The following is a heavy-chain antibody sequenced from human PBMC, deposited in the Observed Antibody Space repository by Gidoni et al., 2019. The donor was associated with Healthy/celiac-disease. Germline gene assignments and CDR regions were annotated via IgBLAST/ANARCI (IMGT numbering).Heavy chain of an antibody. CDR2: IYHSGST. J-gene: IGHJ5*02. CDR3: ARKKMSIAARLGPNWFDP. Sequence: QVQLQESGPGLVKPSGTLSLTCAVSGVSISSSNWWSWVRQPPGKGLEWIGEIYHSGSTNYNPSLKSRVTISVDKSKNQFSLKLSSVTAADTAVYYCARKKMSIAARLGPNWFDPWGQGTLVTVSS. D-gene: IGHD6-6*01. CDR1: GVSISSSNW. V-gene: IGHV4-4*02.